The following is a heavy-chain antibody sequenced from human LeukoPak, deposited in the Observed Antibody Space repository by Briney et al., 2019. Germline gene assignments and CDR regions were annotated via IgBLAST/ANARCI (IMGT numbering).Heavy chain of an antibody. Sequence: PGGSLRLSYAASGFTFSSYGMHWVRQAPGKGLDWVAFIRYDGHNKYYADSVKGRFTISRDNSKNTLYLQMNSLRAEDTAVYYCAKVPRITMIVVAPRVYAFDIWGQGTMVTVSS. J-gene: IGHJ3*02. CDR1: GFTFSSYG. V-gene: IGHV3-30*02. CDR2: IRYDGHNK. D-gene: IGHD3-22*01. CDR3: AKVPRITMIVVAPRVYAFDI.